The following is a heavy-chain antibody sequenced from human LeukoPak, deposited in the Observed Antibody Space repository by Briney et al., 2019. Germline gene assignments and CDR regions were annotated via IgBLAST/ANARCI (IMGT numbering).Heavy chain of an antibody. CDR1: GFTFDDYG. CDR3: ARVSVVVVAATPAAFDI. Sequence: GGSLRLSCAASGFTFDDYGMSWVRHAPGKGLEWVSGINWNGGSTGYADSVKGRFTISRDNAKNSLYLQMNSLRAEDTALYYCARVSVVVVAATPAAFDIWGQGTMVTVSS. CDR2: INWNGGST. V-gene: IGHV3-20*04. D-gene: IGHD2-15*01. J-gene: IGHJ3*02.